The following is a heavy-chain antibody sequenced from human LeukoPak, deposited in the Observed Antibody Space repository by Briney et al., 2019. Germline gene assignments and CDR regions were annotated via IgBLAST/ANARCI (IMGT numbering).Heavy chain of an antibody. J-gene: IGHJ4*02. Sequence: GGSLRLSCAASGFTFSSYGMHWVRQAPGKGLEWVAVISYDGSNKYYADSVKGRFTISRDNSKNTLYLQMNSLRAEDTAVYYCAKDVWELLHGLDYWGQGTLVTVSS. V-gene: IGHV3-30*18. CDR2: ISYDGSNK. CDR3: AKDVWELLHGLDY. D-gene: IGHD1-26*01. CDR1: GFTFSSYG.